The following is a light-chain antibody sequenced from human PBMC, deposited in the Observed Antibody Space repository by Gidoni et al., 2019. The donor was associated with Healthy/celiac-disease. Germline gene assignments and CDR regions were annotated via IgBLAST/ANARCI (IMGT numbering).Light chain of an antibody. Sequence: EIVLTQSPATLSLSPGARATLSCRPSQSVSSYLAWYQQKPGQAPRLLIYDASNRATGIPARFSGSGSGTDFTLTISSLEPEDFAVYYCQQRSNWPPSIXXXQETRLEIK. CDR2: DAS. V-gene: IGKV3-11*01. J-gene: IGKJ5*01. CDR3: QQRSNWPPSIX. CDR1: QSVSSY.